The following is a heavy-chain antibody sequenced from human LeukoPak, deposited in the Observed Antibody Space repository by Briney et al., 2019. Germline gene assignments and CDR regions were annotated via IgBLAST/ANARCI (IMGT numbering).Heavy chain of an antibody. CDR1: GFIFSDYY. Sequence: GGSLRLSCAASGFIFSDYYMTWIRQAPGKGLEWVSYISSSGSTIYYADSVKGRFTISRDNAKNSMYLQMDSLRAGDTAVYYCARVRDYYGSGSYYFNAFDIWGQGTMVTVSS. CDR3: ARVRDYYGSGSYYFNAFDI. D-gene: IGHD3-10*01. J-gene: IGHJ3*02. V-gene: IGHV3-11*01. CDR2: ISSSGSTI.